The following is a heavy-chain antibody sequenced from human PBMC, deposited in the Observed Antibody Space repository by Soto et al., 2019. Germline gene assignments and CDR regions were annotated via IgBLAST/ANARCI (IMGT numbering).Heavy chain of an antibody. CDR3: AHREGYCIGTKCQMRAFDT. J-gene: IGHJ3*02. CDR1: GFSLSTSAEG. D-gene: IGHD2-15*01. Sequence: SRPTLVNPTETLTLTCTFSGFSLSTSAEGVGWVRQPPGKALEWLALIYWDDDKRYSPSLKNRLTITKDTSKNQVVLEMTNLDPVDTATYYCAHREGYCIGTKCQMRAFDTWGQGTMVNVS. V-gene: IGHV2-5*02. CDR2: IYWDDDK.